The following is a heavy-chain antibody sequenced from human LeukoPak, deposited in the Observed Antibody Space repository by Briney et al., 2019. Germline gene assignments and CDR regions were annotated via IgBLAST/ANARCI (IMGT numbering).Heavy chain of an antibody. J-gene: IGHJ6*02. V-gene: IGHV3-48*03. CDR3: ARELSAGTTGMDV. CDR1: GFTFSSYD. D-gene: IGHD1-1*01. Sequence: PGGSLRLSCAASGFTFSSYDMNWVRQAPGKGLEWVSYISGSGSTIYYADSVQGRFTISRDDAKNSVYLQMNSLRAEDTAVYYCARELSAGTTGMDVWGQGTTVTVSS. CDR2: ISGSGSTI.